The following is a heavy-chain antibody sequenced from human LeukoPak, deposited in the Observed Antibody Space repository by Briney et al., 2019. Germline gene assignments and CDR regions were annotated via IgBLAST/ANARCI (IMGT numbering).Heavy chain of an antibody. D-gene: IGHD2-2*02. CDR3: ARWASPYCSSTSCYTGNWFDP. J-gene: IGHJ5*02. Sequence: GESLKISCKGSGYSFTSYWIGWVRQMPGKGLEWMGIIYPGDSDTRYSPSFQGQVTISADKSISTAYLQWSSPKASDTAMYYCARWASPYCSSTSCYTGNWFDPWGQGTLVTVSS. V-gene: IGHV5-51*01. CDR2: IYPGDSDT. CDR1: GYSFTSYW.